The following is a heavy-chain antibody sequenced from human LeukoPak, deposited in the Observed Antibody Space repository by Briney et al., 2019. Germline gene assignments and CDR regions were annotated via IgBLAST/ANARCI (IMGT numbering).Heavy chain of an antibody. CDR2: LYSSIIYI. J-gene: IGHJ3*02. V-gene: IGHV3-21*01. CDR1: SFTLSRYS. CDR3: ARDAISCEWVTMVTWSAFDI. Sequence: GGSLRLSCAPSSFTLSRYSVNWLRQSRGKGLEWVSSLYSSIIYIYYEESLEGRLIIFRSNAKESLYLQMNSLRAEDTAVYYCARDAISCEWVTMVTWSAFDIWGQGTMVTVSS. D-gene: IGHD3-10*01.